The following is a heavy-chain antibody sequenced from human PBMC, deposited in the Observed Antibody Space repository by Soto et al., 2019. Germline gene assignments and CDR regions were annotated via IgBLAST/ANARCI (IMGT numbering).Heavy chain of an antibody. V-gene: IGHV1-8*01. CDR3: ARWDYGYYARFDY. D-gene: IGHD4-17*01. CDR2: MNPNSGNT. Sequence: QVQLVQSGAELKKSGASVKVSCKASGYTFTSHDINWVRQATGQGLEWMGWMNPNSGNTGHAQKCQGRVTTTRNTSISTADMERSNLRSEATALYYCARWDYGYYARFDYGGQGTLGTVSS. J-gene: IGHJ4*02. CDR1: GYTFTSHD.